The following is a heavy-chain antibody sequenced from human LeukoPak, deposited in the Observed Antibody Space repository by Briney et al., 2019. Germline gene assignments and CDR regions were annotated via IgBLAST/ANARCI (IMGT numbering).Heavy chain of an antibody. CDR1: GFTFSDYY. CDR3: ARDHGGPYYFDY. J-gene: IGHJ4*02. Sequence: GGSLRLSCAASGFTFSDYYMSWIRQAPGKGLEWVSYISSSSSYTTYADSVSGRFTISRDNAKNSLFLQMNSLRAEDTAVYYCARDHGGPYYFDYWGQGTLVTVSS. D-gene: IGHD3-10*01. V-gene: IGHV3-11*05. CDR2: ISSSSSYT.